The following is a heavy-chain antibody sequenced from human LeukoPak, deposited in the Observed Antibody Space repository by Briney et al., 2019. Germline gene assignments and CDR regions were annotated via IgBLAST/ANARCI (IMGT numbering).Heavy chain of an antibody. V-gene: IGHV4-59*11. CDR1: GGSISPLY. J-gene: IGHJ4*02. D-gene: IGHD3-10*01. Sequence: SETLSLTCTVSGGSISPLYWGWIRQPPGKGLEFIGYIYYSGSTNFNPSLKSRVTLSVDTSKSQSSLKLTPVTAADTAVYYCARGGVAAKYYFDFWGQGTLVTVSS. CDR2: IYYSGST. CDR3: ARGGVAAKYYFDF.